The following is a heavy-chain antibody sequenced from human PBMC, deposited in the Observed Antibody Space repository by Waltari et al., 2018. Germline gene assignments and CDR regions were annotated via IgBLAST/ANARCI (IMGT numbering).Heavy chain of an antibody. CDR3: ARSLHDYGPYFDY. CDR2: IYYRGST. CDR1: GGSISSYY. J-gene: IGHJ4*02. D-gene: IGHD4-17*01. Sequence: QVQLQESGPGLVKPSETLSLTCTVSGGSISSYYWSWIRQPPGKGLEWIGYIYYRGSTNYNPSLKSRVTISVDTSKNQFSLKLSSVTAADTAVYYCARSLHDYGPYFDYWGQGTLVTVSS. V-gene: IGHV4-59*01.